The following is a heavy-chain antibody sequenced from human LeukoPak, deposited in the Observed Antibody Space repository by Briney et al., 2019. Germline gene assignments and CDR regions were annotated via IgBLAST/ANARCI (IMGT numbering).Heavy chain of an antibody. J-gene: IGHJ4*02. V-gene: IGHV2-70*01. Sequence: RESGPAQVKPKQPPSLSCTFSGSSLSTSRVCVCWIRQPPGKALEWLALIDWDDDKDYSASLKTRLTISKDTSKNQVVLTMTNMDPVDTATYYCARVGRYYFDYWGQGTLVTVSS. CDR2: IDWDDDK. D-gene: IGHD1-26*01. CDR3: ARVGRYYFDY. CDR1: GSSLSTSRVC.